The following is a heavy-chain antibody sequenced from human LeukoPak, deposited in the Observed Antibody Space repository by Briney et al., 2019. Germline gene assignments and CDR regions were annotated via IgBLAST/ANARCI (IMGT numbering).Heavy chain of an antibody. D-gene: IGHD3-3*01. J-gene: IGHJ4*02. Sequence: GXTXSXXXISWVRQAPGQGLEWMGRIIPILGIANYAQKFQGRVTITADKSTSTAYMELSSLRSEDTAVYYCAREGLDYDFWSGYYIDYWGQGTLVTVSS. CDR1: GXTXSXXX. CDR2: IIPILGIA. CDR3: AREGLDYDFWSGYYIDY. V-gene: IGHV1-69*04.